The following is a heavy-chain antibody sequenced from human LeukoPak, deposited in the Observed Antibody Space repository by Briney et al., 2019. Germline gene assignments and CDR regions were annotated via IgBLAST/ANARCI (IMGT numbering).Heavy chain of an antibody. CDR3: ARAPTVLVGYCSSSSCQADY. CDR1: GFTFRSYS. V-gene: IGHV3-21*01. CDR2: IDPSSTYI. D-gene: IGHD2-2*01. Sequence: GGSLRLSCAASGFTFRSYSMNWVRQAPGKGLEWVSAIDPSSTYIYYADSVKGRFTISRDNAENSLYLQVNSLRVEDTAVYYCARAPTVLVGYCSSSSCQADYWGQGTLVTVSS. J-gene: IGHJ4*02.